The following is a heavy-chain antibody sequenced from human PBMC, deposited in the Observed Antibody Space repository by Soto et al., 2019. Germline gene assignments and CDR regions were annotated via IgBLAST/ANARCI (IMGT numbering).Heavy chain of an antibody. D-gene: IGHD6-19*01. CDR1: GDIFTGYY. Sequence: ASVKVSCKASGDIFTGYYMHWVRQAPGQGLEWMGWINPKSGDTNCTQKFQGWVTMTRDTSISTVYMELRRLRSDDTAVYYCATSRICLAVAGETGYYFDYWGQGTTVTFSS. J-gene: IGHJ4*02. CDR2: INPKSGDT. CDR3: ATSRICLAVAGETGYYFDY. V-gene: IGHV1-2*04.